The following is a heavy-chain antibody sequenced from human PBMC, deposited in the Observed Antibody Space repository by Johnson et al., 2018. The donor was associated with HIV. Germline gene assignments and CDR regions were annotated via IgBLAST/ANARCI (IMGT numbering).Heavy chain of an antibody. CDR3: ARDGGYCSSTSCFRHWASAFDI. CDR2: ISYDGRNK. Sequence: QVLLVESGGGVVQPGRSLRLSCAASGFTFSSYAMHWVRQAPGKGLEWVAVISYDGRNKYYADSVKGRFTISRDNSKNTLYLQMNSLRAEDTAVYYCARDGGYCSSTSCFRHWASAFDIWGQGTMVTVSS. D-gene: IGHD2-2*01. CDR1: GFTFSSYA. J-gene: IGHJ3*02. V-gene: IGHV3-30*04.